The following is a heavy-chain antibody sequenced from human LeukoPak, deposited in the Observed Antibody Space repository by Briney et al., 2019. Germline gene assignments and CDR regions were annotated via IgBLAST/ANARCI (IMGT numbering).Heavy chain of an antibody. V-gene: IGHV3-43*02. J-gene: IGHJ4*02. CDR1: GCTFDDYA. Sequence: GGALRLSRVASGCTFDDYAMHWLRQAPGEGLEGVSLISGDGGSTYYAHSVKGRLTISRDDAKSSLCVPMNSLSDEYTAGYYCARFGYSGWNLEYWGQGTLVTVSS. CDR2: ISGDGGST. CDR3: ARFGYSGWNLEY. D-gene: IGHD5-12*01.